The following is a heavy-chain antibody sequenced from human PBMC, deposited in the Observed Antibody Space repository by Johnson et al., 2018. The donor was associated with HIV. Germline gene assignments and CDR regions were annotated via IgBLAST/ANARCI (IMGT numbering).Heavy chain of an antibody. J-gene: IGHJ3*02. V-gene: IGHV3-30*18. D-gene: IGHD3-22*01. CDR2: ISYDGSNK. CDR3: AKVPRVVVIPLDAFDI. Sequence: QVQLVESGGGLVQPGGSLRLSCAASGFTFSDYYMSWVRQAPGKGLEWVAVISYDGSNKYYADSVKGRFTISRDNSKNTLFLQMNSLRAEDTAVYYCAKVPRVVVIPLDAFDIWGQGTMVTVSS. CDR1: GFTFSDYY.